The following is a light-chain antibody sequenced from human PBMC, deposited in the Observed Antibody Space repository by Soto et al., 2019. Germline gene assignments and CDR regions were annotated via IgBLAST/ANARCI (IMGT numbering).Light chain of an antibody. Sequence: EIVLTQSPATLSLSPGERATLSCRASQSVSSYLAWYQQKPGQAPRLLIYEASNRATGIPARFSGSGSGTEFTLTISSLQSEDFTVYYCQQYNNWPAITFGQGTRLEIK. CDR2: EAS. V-gene: IGKV3-11*01. J-gene: IGKJ5*01. CDR1: QSVSSY. CDR3: QQYNNWPAIT.